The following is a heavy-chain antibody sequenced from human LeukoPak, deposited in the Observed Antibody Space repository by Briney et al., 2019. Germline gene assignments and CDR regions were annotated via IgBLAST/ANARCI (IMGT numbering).Heavy chain of an antibody. J-gene: IGHJ4*02. CDR3: ARQADYDSSGHIDY. CDR2: INPHSGGT. V-gene: IGHV1-2*06. Sequence: ASVKVSCKASGYTFTGYYIHWVRQAPGQGLEWMGRINPHSGGTHYSQNFQGRVTMTRDTSIGTAYMELSRLRSDDTAVYYCARQADYDSSGHIDYWGQRTLVTVSS. D-gene: IGHD3-22*01. CDR1: GYTFTGYY.